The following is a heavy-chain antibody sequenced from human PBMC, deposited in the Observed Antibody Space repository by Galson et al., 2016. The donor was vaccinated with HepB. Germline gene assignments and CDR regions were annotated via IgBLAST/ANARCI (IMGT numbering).Heavy chain of an antibody. CDR2: INSDGSAT. CDR3: ARDLVMNGEYDYYYSGMDV. V-gene: IGHV3-74*01. J-gene: IGHJ6*02. Sequence: SLRLSCAASGFTFSSYWMHWVRQAPGGGLVWVSRINSDGSATTYADSGKGRFTISRDNARNTLYLQMASLRAEDTAVYYCARDLVMNGEYDYYYSGMDVWGQGILVTVPS. CDR1: GFTFSSYW. D-gene: IGHD4-17*01.